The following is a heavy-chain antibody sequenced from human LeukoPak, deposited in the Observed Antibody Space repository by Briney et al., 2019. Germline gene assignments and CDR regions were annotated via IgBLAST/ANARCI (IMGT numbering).Heavy chain of an antibody. V-gene: IGHV3-21*01. CDR1: GFIFSTFT. CDR2: ISSGSDYI. CDR3: ARDRDGYNLMGVFDY. J-gene: IGHJ4*02. Sequence: GGSLRLSCAASGFIFSTFTINWVRQAPGKGLEWVSSISSGSDYIYYADSVKGRFTVSRDNAKNSLYLQMNSLRAEDTAVYYCARDRDGYNLMGVFDYWGQGTLVTVSS. D-gene: IGHD5-24*01.